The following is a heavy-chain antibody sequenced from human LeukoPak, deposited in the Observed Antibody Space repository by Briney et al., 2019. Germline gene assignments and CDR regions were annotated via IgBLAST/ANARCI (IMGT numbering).Heavy chain of an antibody. CDR1: GFTFSSHG. D-gene: IGHD3-16*01. J-gene: IGHJ1*01. CDR2: IRTDGVTT. Sequence: HPEGTLRLSCAASGFTFSSHGMNWVRQAPGKGLEWVSGIRTDGVTTYYADSVKGRFTISRDNSKSTLYLQMSSLGAEDTAVYFCAKDDAWGRYQDWGQGTLVTVSS. V-gene: IGHV3-23*01. CDR3: AKDDAWGRYQD.